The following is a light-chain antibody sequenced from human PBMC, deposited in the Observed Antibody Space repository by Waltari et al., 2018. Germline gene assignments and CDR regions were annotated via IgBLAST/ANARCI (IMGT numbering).Light chain of an antibody. J-gene: IGKJ5*01. Sequence: AHIHSKSIQSVLSRSDNKNYLGWYQQKPGLPPKLLIYWASPRESGVPDRFSGSGSGTDLTLTISSLQAEDVAVYYCQQYYSSPVTFGQGTRLEIK. V-gene: IGKV4-1*01. CDR2: WAS. CDR1: QSVLSRSDNKNY. CDR3: QQYYSSPVT.